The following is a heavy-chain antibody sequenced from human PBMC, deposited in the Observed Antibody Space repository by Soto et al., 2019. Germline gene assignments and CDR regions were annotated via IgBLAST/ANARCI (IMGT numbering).Heavy chain of an antibody. CDR2: LSSDGFGT. V-gene: IGHV3-74*03. D-gene: IGHD3-16*01. Sequence: PGGALSLSCAASGFTLSPYWMHWVRQAPGRGLEWVARLSSDGFGTAYADSVKGRVLISRDTARNTLFLHMNILRHEDTAVYYCARDLGGPDYWGRGTLVTVS. J-gene: IGHJ4*02. CDR1: GFTLSPYW. CDR3: ARDLGGPDY.